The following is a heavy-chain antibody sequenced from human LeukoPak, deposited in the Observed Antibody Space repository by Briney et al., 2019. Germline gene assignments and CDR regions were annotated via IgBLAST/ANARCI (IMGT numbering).Heavy chain of an antibody. CDR3: ARESSYLQGWRVGDWFDP. D-gene: IGHD1-26*01. CDR2: IYDGGST. Sequence: PSETLSLTCTVSGGSISSYFWNWIRQPPGKGLEWIGSIYDGGSTNYNPSLKSRVTMSVDMSNNQFSLKLGSVTAADTAVYYCARESSYLQGWRVGDWFDPWGQGTLVTVSS. CDR1: GGSISSYF. V-gene: IGHV4-59*01. J-gene: IGHJ5*02.